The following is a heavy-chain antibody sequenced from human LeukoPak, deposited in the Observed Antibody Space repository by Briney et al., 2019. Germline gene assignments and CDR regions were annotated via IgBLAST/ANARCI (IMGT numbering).Heavy chain of an antibody. Sequence: PSQTLSLTCTVSGGSISSGGYYWSWIRQHPGKGLEWIGYIYSSGSTYYNPSLKSRVTISVDTSKNQFSLKLSSVTAADTAVYYCARGIGITMVRGVIMGFDYWGQGTLVTVSS. CDR1: GGSISSGGYY. CDR3: ARGIGITMVRGVIMGFDY. CDR2: IYSSGST. D-gene: IGHD3-10*01. J-gene: IGHJ4*02. V-gene: IGHV4-31*03.